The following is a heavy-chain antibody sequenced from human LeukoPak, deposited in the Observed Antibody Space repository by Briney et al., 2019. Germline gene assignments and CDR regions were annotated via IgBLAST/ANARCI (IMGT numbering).Heavy chain of an antibody. V-gene: IGHV3-23*01. CDR3: AKEVTMVRGVILDY. D-gene: IGHD3-10*01. Sequence: GGSLRLSCAASGFTFSSYAMSWVRQAPGKGLEWVSAIGGSGGSTYYADSVKGRFTISRDNSKNTLYLQMNSLRAEDTAVYYCAKEVTMVRGVILDYWGQGTLVTVSS. CDR2: IGGSGGST. J-gene: IGHJ4*02. CDR1: GFTFSSYA.